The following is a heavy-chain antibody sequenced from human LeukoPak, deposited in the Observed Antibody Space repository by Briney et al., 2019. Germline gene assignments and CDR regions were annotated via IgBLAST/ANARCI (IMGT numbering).Heavy chain of an antibody. D-gene: IGHD3-10*01. CDR2: IYYSGST. J-gene: IGHJ6*02. CDR1: GGSISSYY. CDR3: ASSYYYGSGSPRVYYYYGMDV. Sequence: SETLSLTCTVSGGSISSYYWSWIRQPPGKGLEWIGYIYYSGSTNYNPSLKSRVTISVDTSKNQFSLKLSSVTAADTAVYYCASSYYYGSGSPRVYYYYGMDVWGQGTTVTVSS. V-gene: IGHV4-59*08.